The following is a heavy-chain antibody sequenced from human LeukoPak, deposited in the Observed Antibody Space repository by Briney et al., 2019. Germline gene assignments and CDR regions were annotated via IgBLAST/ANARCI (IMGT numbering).Heavy chain of an antibody. D-gene: IGHD1-14*01. Sequence: SQTLSLTCTVSGGSISSGGYYWSWIRQPPGKGLEWIGYIYHSGSTYYNPSLKSRVTISEDTSKNQFSLKLNSVTAADTAVYYCARGTTRGWFDPWGQGTLVTVSS. CDR1: GGSISSGGYY. CDR2: IYHSGST. V-gene: IGHV4-30-2*01. CDR3: ARGTTRGWFDP. J-gene: IGHJ5*02.